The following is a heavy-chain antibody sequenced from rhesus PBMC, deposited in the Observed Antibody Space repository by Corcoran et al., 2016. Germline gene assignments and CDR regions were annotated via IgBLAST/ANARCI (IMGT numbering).Heavy chain of an antibody. CDR2: IYGSSESS. J-gene: IGHJ5-1*01. D-gene: IGHD3-3*01. V-gene: IGHV4S2*01. CDR1: GTSINKNY. CDR3: AKSFNNFNRFDV. Sequence: QVRLQESGPGLVKPSETLPLTCVVSGTSINKNYWNWIRQAPGKGLEWIGRIYGSSESSDYHPSLKSRVTISIDTSKNQLSLKLLSLTAADTAVYYCAKSFNNFNRFDVWGAGVLVTVSS.